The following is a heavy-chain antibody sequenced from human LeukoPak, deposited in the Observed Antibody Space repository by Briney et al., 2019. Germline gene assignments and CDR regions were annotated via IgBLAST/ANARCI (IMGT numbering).Heavy chain of an antibody. Sequence: PSETLSLTCAVSGGSIITTNWWSWVRQPPGKGLEWIGEVHLSGASNYNPSLKSRVSMSIDNSKNQLSLKLTSVTAADTAIYYCARESGAFCPFGFWGQGTLVTVSS. CDR2: VHLSGAS. J-gene: IGHJ4*02. V-gene: IGHV4-4*02. CDR3: ARESGAFCPFGF. D-gene: IGHD1-26*01. CDR1: GGSIITTNW.